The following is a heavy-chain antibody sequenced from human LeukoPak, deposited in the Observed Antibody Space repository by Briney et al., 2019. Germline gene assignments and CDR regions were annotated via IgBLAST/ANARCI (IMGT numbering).Heavy chain of an antibody. CDR3: ARAGLYNWNYEGTAYFDN. J-gene: IGHJ4*02. CDR2: IKQDGSEQ. V-gene: IGHV3-7*01. CDR1: GFTFTTYW. D-gene: IGHD1-7*01. Sequence: GGSLRHSCAASGFTFTTYWMGWVRQAPGKGLEWVANIKQDGSEQYYVASVKGRFTISRDNAKNSLSLQMNSLRAEDTAVYYCARAGLYNWNYEGTAYFDNWGQGTLVTVSS.